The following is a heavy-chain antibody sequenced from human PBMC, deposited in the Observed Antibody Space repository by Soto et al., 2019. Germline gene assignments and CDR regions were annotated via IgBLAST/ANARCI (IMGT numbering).Heavy chain of an antibody. J-gene: IGHJ5*02. CDR3: AKDAVSGDGVWLLDS. V-gene: IGHV3-23*01. Sequence: PGGSLRLSCAASGFNFATYSMSWVRQAPGKGLEWVAGISDGVDRAYYGDSVKGRFTISSDKSANSLYLQMDSLRAEDTAVYYCAKDAVSGDGVWLLDSWGQGTVVTVSS. CDR1: GFNFATYS. D-gene: IGHD4-17*01. CDR2: ISDGVDRA.